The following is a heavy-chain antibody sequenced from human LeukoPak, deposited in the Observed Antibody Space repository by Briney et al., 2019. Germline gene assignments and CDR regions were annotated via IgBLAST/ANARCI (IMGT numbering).Heavy chain of an antibody. CDR3: ARAGIADY. D-gene: IGHD6-13*01. Sequence: GASVKVSCKTSGYTFTGYYMQWVRQAPGQGLEWMGWISPTSGGTNYAQKFQGRVTMTRDTSISTAYMELSRLRADDTAVYYCARAGIADYWGQGTLVTVSS. CDR2: ISPTSGGT. CDR1: GYTFTGYY. V-gene: IGHV1-2*02. J-gene: IGHJ4*02.